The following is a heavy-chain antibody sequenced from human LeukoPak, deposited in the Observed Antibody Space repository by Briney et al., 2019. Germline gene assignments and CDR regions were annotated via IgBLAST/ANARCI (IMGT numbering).Heavy chain of an antibody. CDR3: ARGDTQSKYRHFDY. D-gene: IGHD3-16*02. J-gene: IGHJ4*02. CDR1: GFTFDTYW. Sequence: GGSLRLSCAASGFTFDTYWMSWVRQAPGKGLEWVANIKQDGSEKDYVDSVKGRFTISRDNAKNSLYLQMNSLRAEDTGVYFCARGDTQSKYRHFDYWGQGTLVTVSS. V-gene: IGHV3-7*04. CDR2: IKQDGSEK.